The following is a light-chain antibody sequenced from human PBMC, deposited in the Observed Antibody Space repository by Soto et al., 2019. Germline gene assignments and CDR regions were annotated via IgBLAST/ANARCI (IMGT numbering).Light chain of an antibody. CDR2: DAF. J-gene: IGKJ5*01. V-gene: IGKV3D-15*01. Sequence: EMVMTQSPATLSVSPWERATLSCRASQGVGSSLAWYQQRPGQAPRLLIYDAFIRATGIPARFSGSGSGTEFTLTISSLQSEDFAVYYCQQYNNWPRITFGQGTRLQIK. CDR3: QQYNNWPRIT. CDR1: QGVGSS.